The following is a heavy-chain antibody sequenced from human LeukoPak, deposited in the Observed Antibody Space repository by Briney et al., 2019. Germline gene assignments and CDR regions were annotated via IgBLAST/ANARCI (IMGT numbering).Heavy chain of an antibody. D-gene: IGHD3-10*01. V-gene: IGHV1-18*01. Sequence: ASEKVSCKASGYTFISYGISWVRQAPGQGLEWMGWISAYNGNTNYAQKLQGRVTMTTDTSTSTAYMELGSLRSDDTAVYYCARSEYYYGSGSYYNDYWGQGTLVTVSS. J-gene: IGHJ4*02. CDR2: ISAYNGNT. CDR3: ARSEYYYGSGSYYNDY. CDR1: GYTFISYG.